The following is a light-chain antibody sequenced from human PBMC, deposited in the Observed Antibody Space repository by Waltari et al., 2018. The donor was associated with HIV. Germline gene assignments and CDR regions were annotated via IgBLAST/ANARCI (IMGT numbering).Light chain of an antibody. J-gene: IGLJ1*01. CDR2: EVS. CDR3: SSYTSSSIL. V-gene: IGLV2-14*01. Sequence: QSALTQPRSVSGSPGQSITISCTGTSSDVGGYNYVSWYQQHPGNAPKLMIYEVSKRPSGVSNLFSGSKAGNTASLTSSVLQAEDEADYYCSSYTSSSILFGTGTKVTVL. CDR1: SSDVGGYNY.